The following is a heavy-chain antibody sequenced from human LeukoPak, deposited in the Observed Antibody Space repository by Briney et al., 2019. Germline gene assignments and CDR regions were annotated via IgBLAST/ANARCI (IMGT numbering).Heavy chain of an antibody. V-gene: IGHV1-69*13. J-gene: IGHJ4*02. CDR3: ARADCSGGSCCFDY. CDR2: IIPIFGTA. CDR1: GGTYSSYA. D-gene: IGHD2-15*01. Sequence: ASVKVSCKASGGTYSSYAISKVRPATGQGLEWMGGIIPIFGTANYAQKFQGRVTITADESTSTAYMELSSLRSEDTAVYYCARADCSGGSCCFDYWGQGTLVTVSS.